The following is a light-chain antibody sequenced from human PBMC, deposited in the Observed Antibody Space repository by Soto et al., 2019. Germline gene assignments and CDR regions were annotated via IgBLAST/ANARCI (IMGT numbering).Light chain of an antibody. J-gene: IGLJ2*01. CDR3: CSYAGSHVV. CDR1: SSDVGSYNL. CDR2: EVS. Sequence: QSALTQPASVSGSPGQLITISCTGTSSDVGSYNLVSWYQQHPGKAHKLMIYEVSKRPSGVSNCCSGSKSGNTPALTISGLQAEDEAYYYTCSYAGSHVVFGGGTKVTVL. V-gene: IGLV2-23*02.